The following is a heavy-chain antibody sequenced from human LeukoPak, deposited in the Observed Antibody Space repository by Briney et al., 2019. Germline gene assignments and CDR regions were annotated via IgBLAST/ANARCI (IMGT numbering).Heavy chain of an antibody. Sequence: ASVKVSCKASGYSFSDYFVHWVRQAPGQGLEWMGWINPKSGGTKYAQKFQGRVTVTRDTSISTAYMELSSLRSEDTAVYYCASGAAAGTFSIGYWGQGTLLTVSS. V-gene: IGHV1-2*02. CDR2: INPKSGGT. CDR3: ASGAAAGTFSIGY. CDR1: GYSFSDYF. D-gene: IGHD6-13*01. J-gene: IGHJ4*02.